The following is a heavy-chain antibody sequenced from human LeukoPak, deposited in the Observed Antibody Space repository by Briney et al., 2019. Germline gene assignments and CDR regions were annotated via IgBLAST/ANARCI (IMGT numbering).Heavy chain of an antibody. V-gene: IGHV4-34*01. CDR2: INHSGST. CDR1: GGSFSGYY. D-gene: IGHD6-19*01. CDR3: ARGVRGWYVKYSQH. J-gene: IGHJ1*01. Sequence: TSETLSLTCAVYGGSFSGYYWSWIRQPPGKGLEWIGEINHSGSTNYNPSLKSRVTISVDTSKNQCALKLISVTAANTAVYCCARGVRGWYVKYSQHWGQGTLVTVSS.